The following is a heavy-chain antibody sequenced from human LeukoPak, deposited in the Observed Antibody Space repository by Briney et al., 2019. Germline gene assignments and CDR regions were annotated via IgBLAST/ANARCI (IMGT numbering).Heavy chain of an antibody. D-gene: IGHD5-12*01. Sequence: GGSLRLSCAASGFTFSSYEMDWVRQAPGKGLEWVSYISSSGSTIYYADSVKGRFTISRDNAKNSLYLQMNSLRAEDTAVYYCARNGYSGYDFLDYWGQGTLVTVSS. CDR1: GFTFSSYE. CDR2: ISSSGSTI. J-gene: IGHJ4*02. CDR3: ARNGYSGYDFLDY. V-gene: IGHV3-48*03.